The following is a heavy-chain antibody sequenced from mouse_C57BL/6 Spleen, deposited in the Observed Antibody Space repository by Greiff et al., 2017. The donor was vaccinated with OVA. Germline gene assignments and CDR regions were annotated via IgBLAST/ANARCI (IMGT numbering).Heavy chain of an antibody. CDR1: GYTFTTYP. D-gene: IGHD1-1*01. CDR3: AIYYYGSSYDYFDY. V-gene: IGHV1-47*01. J-gene: IGHJ2*01. Sequence: VKLQQSGAELVKPGASVKMSCKASGYTFTTYPIEWMKQNHGKSLEWIGNFHPYNDDTKYNEKFKGKATLTVEKSSSTVYLELSRLTSDDSAVYYCAIYYYGSSYDYFDYWGQGTTLTVSS. CDR2: FHPYNDDT.